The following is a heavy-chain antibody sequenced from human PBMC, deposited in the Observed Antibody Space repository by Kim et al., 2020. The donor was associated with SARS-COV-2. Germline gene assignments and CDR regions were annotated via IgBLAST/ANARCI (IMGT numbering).Heavy chain of an antibody. V-gene: IGHV3-48*02. CDR2: M. J-gene: IGHJ3*02. Sequence: MYYADSVKGRFTISRDNAKNSLYLQMSSLRDEETAVYYCVRDRMGGAFDIWGQGTMVTVSS. D-gene: IGHD3-16*01. CDR3: VRDRMGGAFDI.